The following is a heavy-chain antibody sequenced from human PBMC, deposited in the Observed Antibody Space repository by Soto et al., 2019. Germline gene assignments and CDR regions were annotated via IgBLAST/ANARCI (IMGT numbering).Heavy chain of an antibody. Sequence: SETLSLTCAVYGGSFSGYYWSWIRQPPGKGLEWIGEINHSGSTNYSPSLKSRVTISVDTSKNQFSLKLSSVTAADTAVYYCASTSSSWYNWFDPWGQGTLVTVS. D-gene: IGHD6-13*01. CDR1: GGSFSGYY. J-gene: IGHJ5*02. CDR3: ASTSSSWYNWFDP. V-gene: IGHV4-34*01. CDR2: INHSGST.